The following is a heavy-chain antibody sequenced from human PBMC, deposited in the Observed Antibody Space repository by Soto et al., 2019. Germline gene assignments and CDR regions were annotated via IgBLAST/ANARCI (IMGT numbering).Heavy chain of an antibody. Sequence: ASLKFSCKASGYTFTSYYMHGVRQAPGQGLEWMGIINPSGGSTSYAQKFQGRVTMTRDTSTSTVYMELSSLRSEDTAVYYCASTRSLRGYSYGPERFYYYYYGMDVWGQGTTVTVSS. CDR3: ASTRSLRGYSYGPERFYYYYYGMDV. CDR1: GYTFTSYY. CDR2: INPSGGST. V-gene: IGHV1-46*01. J-gene: IGHJ6*02. D-gene: IGHD5-18*01.